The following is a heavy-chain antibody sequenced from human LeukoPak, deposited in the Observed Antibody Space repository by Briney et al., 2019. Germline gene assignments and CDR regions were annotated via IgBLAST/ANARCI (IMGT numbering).Heavy chain of an antibody. J-gene: IGHJ5*02. V-gene: IGHV3-7*03. CDR3: AKVSCSSTSCYEEGWFDP. CDR1: GFTFSSYW. CDR2: IKQDGSEK. D-gene: IGHD2-2*01. Sequence: GGSLRLSCAASGFTFSSYWMSWVRQAPGKGLEWVANIKQDGSEKYYVDSVKGRFTISRDNAKNSLYLQMNSLRAEDTALYYCAKVSCSSTSCYEEGWFDPWGQGTLVTVSS.